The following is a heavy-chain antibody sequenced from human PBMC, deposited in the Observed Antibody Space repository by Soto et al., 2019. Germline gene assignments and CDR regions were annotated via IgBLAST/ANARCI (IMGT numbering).Heavy chain of an antibody. V-gene: IGHV4-34*01. Sequence: QVQLQQWGAGLLKPSETLSITCAVYGGPFSGYFWSWIRQPPGKGLEWIGEVSRSGTTNYNPSLKSRVTVSVDTSKNQFSLKLTFVTAADRGVYSCARRVGHDESKKGMDVWGQGTTVTVSS. D-gene: IGHD3-16*01. J-gene: IGHJ6*02. CDR1: GGPFSGYF. CDR2: VSRSGTT. CDR3: ARRVGHDESKKGMDV.